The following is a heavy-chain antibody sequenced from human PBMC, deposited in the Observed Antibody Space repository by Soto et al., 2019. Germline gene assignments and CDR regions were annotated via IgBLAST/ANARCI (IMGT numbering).Heavy chain of an antibody. Sequence: PGGALRLCCAASGFTFSSYGMHWVRQAPGKGLEWVAVILYDGSKKYYADSVKGRFTISRDNSKNALYLQMSSLRAEDTALYYCVKDGSSGWPYFDDMDVWGRGTTVTVSS. J-gene: IGHJ6*02. CDR1: GFTFSSYG. D-gene: IGHD6-19*01. CDR2: ILYDGSKK. CDR3: VKDGSSGWPYFDDMDV. V-gene: IGHV3-30*18.